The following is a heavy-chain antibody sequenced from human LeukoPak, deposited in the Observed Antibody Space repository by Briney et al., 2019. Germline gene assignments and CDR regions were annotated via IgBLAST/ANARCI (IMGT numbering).Heavy chain of an antibody. V-gene: IGHV3-53*01. Sequence: SGGSLRLSCAASGFSVSSNYMSWVRQAPGKGLEWVSVISSGGYTYYADSVKGRFTISRDNSKNTLYLQMNSLRAEDTAVYYCARVGTYYYDSSGYCYWGQGTLVTVSS. J-gene: IGHJ4*02. CDR2: ISSGGYT. D-gene: IGHD3-22*01. CDR3: ARVGTYYYDSSGYCY. CDR1: GFSVSSNY.